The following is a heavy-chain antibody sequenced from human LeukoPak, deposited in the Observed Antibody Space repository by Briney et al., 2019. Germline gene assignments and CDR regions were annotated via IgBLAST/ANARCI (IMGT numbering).Heavy chain of an antibody. V-gene: IGHV4-34*01. CDR3: AKNNWFDP. CDR2: IQDSGSN. J-gene: IGHJ5*02. Sequence: PSETLSLTCAVSGVSFSGHYWSWIRQPPGEGLEWIGEIQDSGSNKYNPSPKSRVTISADTSKNQFSLKLSSVTAADTAVYYCAKNNWFDPWGQGTLVTVSS. CDR1: GVSFSGHY.